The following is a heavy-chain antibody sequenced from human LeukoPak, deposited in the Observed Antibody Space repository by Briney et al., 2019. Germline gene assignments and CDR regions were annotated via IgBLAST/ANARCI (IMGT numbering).Heavy chain of an antibody. CDR3: SAQPEEVAGGMNS. Sequence: GGSLRLSCAASGLTFAKTSMTWVRQAPGKGLEWVSTISPSGRSTYYADSVKGRFTISRDNSKNTLYLQMITLRAGDTAVYYCSAQPEEVAGGMNSWGQGALVTVSS. CDR1: GLTFAKTS. J-gene: IGHJ4*02. D-gene: IGHD6-19*01. CDR2: ISPSGRST. V-gene: IGHV3-23*01.